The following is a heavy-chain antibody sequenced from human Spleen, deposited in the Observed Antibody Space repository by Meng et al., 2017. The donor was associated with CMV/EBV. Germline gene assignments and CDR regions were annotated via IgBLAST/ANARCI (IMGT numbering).Heavy chain of an antibody. CDR3: ARQNMVGATLPAFDI. CDR1: GYSFTNYW. D-gene: IGHD1-26*01. Sequence: GESLKISCKASGYSFTNYWIGWVRQMPGKGLEWMGIIYPDDSDTRYSPSFQGQVVISADKSTNTAYLQWNSLKASDTAMYYCARQNMVGATLPAFDIWGQGTMVTVSS. CDR2: IYPDDSDT. J-gene: IGHJ3*02. V-gene: IGHV5-51*01.